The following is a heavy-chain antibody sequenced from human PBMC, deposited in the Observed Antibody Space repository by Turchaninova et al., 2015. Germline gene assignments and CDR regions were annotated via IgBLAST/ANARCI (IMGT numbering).Heavy chain of an antibody. V-gene: IGHV3-53*01. CDR1: GFTVSTTY. CDR3: ARASQWLHFDY. J-gene: IGHJ4*02. D-gene: IGHD6-19*01. Sequence: EVQLVESGGVLIQPGGSLRLSCAASGFTVSTTYMSWVRRAPGKGPEWVSVFYNGDNTNYADSVKGRFTISRDNSKNTLYLQMNSPRVEDTAVYYCARASQWLHFDYWGQGTLVTVSS. CDR2: FYNGDNT.